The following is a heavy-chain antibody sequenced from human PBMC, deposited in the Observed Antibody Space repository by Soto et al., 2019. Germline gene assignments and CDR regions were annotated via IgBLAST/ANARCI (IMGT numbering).Heavy chain of an antibody. CDR2: IKSKTDGGTT. D-gene: IGHD3-3*01. J-gene: IGHJ6*02. Sequence: GGSLRLSCAASGFTFSNAWRNWVRQAPGKGLEWVGRIKSKTDGGTTDYAAPVKGRFTISRDDSKNTLYLQVNSLKTEEAAVYYCTTDYRRLRFLELLFAATDYYNGMDCSGEVLTVTVPS. CDR3: TTDYRRLRFLELLFAATDYYNGMDC. V-gene: IGHV3-15*07. CDR1: GFTFSNAW.